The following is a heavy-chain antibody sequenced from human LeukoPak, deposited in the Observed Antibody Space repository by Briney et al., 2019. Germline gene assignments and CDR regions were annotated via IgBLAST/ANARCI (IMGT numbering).Heavy chain of an antibody. V-gene: IGHV3-30*02. D-gene: IGHD3-22*01. J-gene: IGHJ1*01. CDR3: AKSRIVAGGEYFQH. Sequence: GGSLRLSCAASGFTFCIYGMHWVRQAPGKGLEWVAFIRYDGSNKYYADSVKGRFTISRDNSKNTLYLQMNSLRAEDTAVYYCAKSRIVAGGEYFQHWGQGTLVTVSS. CDR1: GFTFCIYG. CDR2: IRYDGSNK.